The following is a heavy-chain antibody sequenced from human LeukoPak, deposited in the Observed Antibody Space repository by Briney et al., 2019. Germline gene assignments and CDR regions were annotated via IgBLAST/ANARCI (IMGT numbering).Heavy chain of an antibody. D-gene: IGHD5-18*01. J-gene: IGHJ4*02. CDR1: GFTFSSYG. V-gene: IGHV3-48*03. CDR3: ARDGPGYSFNY. Sequence: PGGSLRLSCAASGFTFSSYGMNWGRQAPGKGLELVSCISTSGSTIYYAESVKGRLTISRDNARNSLYLQMNSLRAEDTAIYYCARDGPGYSFNYWGQGTLVTVSS. CDR2: ISTSGSTI.